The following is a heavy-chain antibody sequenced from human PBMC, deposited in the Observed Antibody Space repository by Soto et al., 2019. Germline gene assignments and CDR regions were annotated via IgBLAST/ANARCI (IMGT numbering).Heavy chain of an antibody. CDR3: ARGAQRLGYCSSTSCLYYYYYMDV. CDR1: GFTFSSYW. CDR2: INSDGSST. Sequence: GGSLRLSCAASGFTFSSYWMHWVRQAPGKGLVWVSRINSDGSSTSYADSVKGRFTISRDNAKNTLYLQMNSLRAEDTAVYYCARGAQRLGYCSSTSCLYYYYYMDVWGKGTTVTVSS. D-gene: IGHD2-2*01. V-gene: IGHV3-74*01. J-gene: IGHJ6*03.